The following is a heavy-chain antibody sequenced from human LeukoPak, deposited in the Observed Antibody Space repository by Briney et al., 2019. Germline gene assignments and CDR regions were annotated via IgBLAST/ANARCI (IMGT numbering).Heavy chain of an antibody. CDR1: GYTFTSYY. CDR2: INPSGGST. J-gene: IGHJ6*02. V-gene: IGHV1-46*01. D-gene: IGHD4-17*01. CDR3: ARDPGDYATDPRYYGMDV. Sequence: ASVKVSCKASGYTFTSYYMHWVRQAPGQGLEWMGIINPSGGSTSYAQKFQGRVTMTRDTSTSTVYMELSSLRSEDTAVYYCARDPGDYATDPRYYGMDVWGQGTTVTVSS.